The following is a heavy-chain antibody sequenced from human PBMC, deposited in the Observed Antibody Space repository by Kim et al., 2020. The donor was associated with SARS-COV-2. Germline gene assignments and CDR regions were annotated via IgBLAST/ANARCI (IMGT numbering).Heavy chain of an antibody. D-gene: IGHD3-9*01. CDR2: ISSSSSYT. V-gene: IGHV3-11*06. J-gene: IGHJ3*02. CDR1: GFTFSDYY. CDR3: ARDLTTGNSDAFDI. Sequence: GGSLRLSCAASGFTFSDYYMSWIRQAPGKGLEWVSYISSSSSYTNYADSVKGRFTISRDNAKNSLYLQMNSLRAEDTAVYYCARDLTTGNSDAFDIWGQGTMVTVSS.